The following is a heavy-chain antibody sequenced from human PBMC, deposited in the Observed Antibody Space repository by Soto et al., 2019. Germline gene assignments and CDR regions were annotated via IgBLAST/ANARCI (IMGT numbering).Heavy chain of an antibody. CDR3: ARGGVREQWLVDY. Sequence: GESLKISCKASGYTFTSYDINWVRQATGQGLEWMGWMNPNSGNTGYAQKFQGRVTMTRNTSISTAYMELSSLRSEDTAVYYCARGGVREQWLVDYWGQGTLVTVSS. J-gene: IGHJ4*02. CDR1: GYTFTSYD. D-gene: IGHD6-19*01. CDR2: MNPNSGNT. V-gene: IGHV1-8*01.